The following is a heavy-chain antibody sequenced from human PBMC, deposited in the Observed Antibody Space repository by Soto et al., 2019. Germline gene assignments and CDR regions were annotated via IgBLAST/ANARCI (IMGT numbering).Heavy chain of an antibody. V-gene: IGHV1-69*09. CDR3: AAPACAATWCSPAHNLDH. CDR2: INPLSGIP. Sequence: QVQLVQSGAEVKKPASSVKVSCKTSGGTFVRHVISWVRQAPGQGPEWMGKINPLSGIPNYAQKFQDRVTFTADTDSSTAYMELSSLRSDDTAVYYCAAPACAATWCSPAHNLDHWGQGPLVTVSS. CDR1: GGTFVRHV. D-gene: IGHD2-2*01. J-gene: IGHJ4*02.